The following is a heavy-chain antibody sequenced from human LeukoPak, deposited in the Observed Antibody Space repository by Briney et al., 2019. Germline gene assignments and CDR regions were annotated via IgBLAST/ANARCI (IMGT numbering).Heavy chain of an antibody. D-gene: IGHD2-15*01. V-gene: IGHV4-61*02. CDR2: IYTSGST. J-gene: IGHJ4*02. CDR1: GDSISSGTYY. Sequence: SETLSLTCTVSGDSISSGTYYWSWIRQPAGKGLEWIGRIYTSGSTNYNPPPKSRVTISLDTSKNQFSLKLSSVTAADTAVYFCARADCESGGNCHYFNYWGQGTLVTVSS. CDR3: ARADCESGGNCHYFNY.